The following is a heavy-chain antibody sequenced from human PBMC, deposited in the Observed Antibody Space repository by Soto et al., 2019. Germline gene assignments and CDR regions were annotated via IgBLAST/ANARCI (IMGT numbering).Heavy chain of an antibody. Sequence: QVQLVQSGAEVKKPGSSVKVSCKASGGTFSSYGISWVRQAPGQGLEWMGGIIPIFGTANYAQKFQGRVTITADESTSTADMELSSLRSEDTAVYYCARDQRLGVDIEGRYYYYGMDVWGQGTTVTVSS. CDR1: GGTFSSYG. CDR2: IIPIFGTA. V-gene: IGHV1-69*01. CDR3: ARDQRLGVDIEGRYYYYGMDV. D-gene: IGHD3-3*01. J-gene: IGHJ6*02.